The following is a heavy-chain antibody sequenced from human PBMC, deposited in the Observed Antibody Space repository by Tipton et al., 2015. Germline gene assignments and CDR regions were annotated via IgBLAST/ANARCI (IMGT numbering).Heavy chain of an antibody. J-gene: IGHJ4*02. CDR1: GGSVSSGSAYH. D-gene: IGHD2-15*01. Sequence: GLVKPSETLSLTCTVSGGSVSSGSAYHWGWIRQPPGKGLEWIASIYHSGRTHYNPSLKSRVTISVDTSKNEVSLMLNSVTAADTAVYYCARDHSSWWDWGQGTLVTVSS. CDR3: ARDHSSWWD. CDR2: IYHSGRT. V-gene: IGHV4-38-2*02.